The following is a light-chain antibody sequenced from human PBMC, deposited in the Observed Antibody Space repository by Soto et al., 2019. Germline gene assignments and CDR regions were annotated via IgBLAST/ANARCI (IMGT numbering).Light chain of an antibody. CDR1: QSLVYSDGNAY. V-gene: IGKV2-30*01. J-gene: IGKJ1*01. CDR2: KVS. CDR3: MQGTYWPRT. Sequence: DVVMTQSPLSLPVTLGQPASLSCSSNQSLVYSDGNAYLNWFKQRXGQSPRXLSYKVSNRDSRVPDRFRGSGSGTDFTLKISRVEAEDVGVYYCMQGTYWPRTFGQGTKVDIK.